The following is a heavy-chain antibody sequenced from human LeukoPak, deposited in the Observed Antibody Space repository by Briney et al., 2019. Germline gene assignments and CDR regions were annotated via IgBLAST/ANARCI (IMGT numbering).Heavy chain of an antibody. CDR1: GGSISSGSYY. CDR2: IYYSGST. J-gene: IGHJ4*02. D-gene: IGHD6-19*01. Sequence: KASQTLSLTCTVSGGSISSGSYYWSWIRQPPGKGLEWIGYIYYSGSTNYNPSLKSRVTISLDMSKNQFSLKLSSVTAADTAVYFCAREATITVAGTRKFDYWGQGTLVTVSS. CDR3: AREATITVAGTRKFDY. V-gene: IGHV4-61*01.